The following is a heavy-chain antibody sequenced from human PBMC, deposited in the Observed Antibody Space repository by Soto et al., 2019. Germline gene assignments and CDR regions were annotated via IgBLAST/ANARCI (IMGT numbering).Heavy chain of an antibody. CDR2: INPSGGST. CDR3: ARDVPSSTYGPDPRTDV. D-gene: IGHD4-17*01. J-gene: IGHJ6*02. Sequence: ASVKVSCKASGYTFTSYYMHWVRQAPGQGLEWMGIINPSGGSTSYAQKFQGRVTMTRDTSTSTVYMELSSLRSEDTAVYYCARDVPSSTYGPDPRTDVWGQGTTVTVSS. V-gene: IGHV1-46*01. CDR1: GYTFTSYY.